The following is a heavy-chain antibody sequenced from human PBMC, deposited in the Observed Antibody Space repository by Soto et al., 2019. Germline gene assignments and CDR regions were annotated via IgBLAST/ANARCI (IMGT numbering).Heavy chain of an antibody. J-gene: IGHJ4*02. D-gene: IGHD6-13*01. V-gene: IGHV1-46*01. Sequence: QVQLVQSGAEVKEPGASVKVSCKASGYNFVSNHMHWVRQIPGQGLEWMGIIHPTDGSTSYAQRFRGRITLTRDAPTNTDYMELRGLTSEDTAVYYCVRDRFGSWTFDYWGQGTLLTVSS. CDR1: GYNFVSNH. CDR3: VRDRFGSWTFDY. CDR2: IHPTDGST.